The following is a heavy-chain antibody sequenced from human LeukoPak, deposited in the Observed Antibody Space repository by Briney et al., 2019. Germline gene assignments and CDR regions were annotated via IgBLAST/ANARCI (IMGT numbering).Heavy chain of an antibody. Sequence: GGSLRLSCEASGFTFSSYSMNRVRQAPGKGLDWVSSISSSGRHIYYADSVKGRFTISRDNSKNTLYLQMNSLRAEDTAVYYCARDVSSSGANDAFDIWGQGTMVTVSS. D-gene: IGHD2-15*01. CDR2: ISSSGRHI. V-gene: IGHV3-21*01. CDR3: ARDVSSSGANDAFDI. J-gene: IGHJ3*02. CDR1: GFTFSSYS.